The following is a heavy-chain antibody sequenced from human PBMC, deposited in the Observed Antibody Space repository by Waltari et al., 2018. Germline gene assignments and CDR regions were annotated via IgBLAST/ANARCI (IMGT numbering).Heavy chain of an antibody. V-gene: IGHV3-23*03. CDR1: GFTFSSYA. J-gene: IGHJ4*02. Sequence: EVQLLESGGGLVQPGGSLRLSCAASGFTFSSYAMSWVRQAPGEGLEWVSVMYSVGSTYYADSVKGRFTISRDNSKNTLYLQMNSLRAEDTAVYYCAKDSSHQGPDYWGQGTLVTVSS. CDR2: MYSVGST. CDR3: AKDSSHQGPDY.